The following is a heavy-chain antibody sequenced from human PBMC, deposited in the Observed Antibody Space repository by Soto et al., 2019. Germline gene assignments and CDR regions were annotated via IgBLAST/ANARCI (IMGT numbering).Heavy chain of an antibody. V-gene: IGHV1-58*01. CDR1: GFTFTSSA. CDR3: AADRRTMVRGVIINDYYGMDV. Sequence: ASVKVSCKASGFTFTSSAVQWVRQARGQRLEWIGWIVVGSGNTNYAQKFQERVTITRDMSTSTAYMELSSLGSEDTAVYYCAADRRTMVRGVIINDYYGMDVWGQGTTVTVSS. CDR2: IVVGSGNT. D-gene: IGHD3-10*01. J-gene: IGHJ6*02.